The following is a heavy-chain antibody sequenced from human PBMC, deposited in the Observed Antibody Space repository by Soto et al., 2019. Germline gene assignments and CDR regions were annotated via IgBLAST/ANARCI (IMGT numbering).Heavy chain of an antibody. Sequence: QEQLVQSGPELKKPGSSVKVSCKDSGGLFSSFAISWVRQAPGQGLEWLGGIIPVFGTTNYAEKFQDRVTITADESTNTAYMELSSLASGDTAMYYCGRGGGPYVWFNEFWGQGTLVTVSS. CDR1: GGLFSSFA. CDR2: IIPVFGTT. D-gene: IGHD3-16*01. CDR3: GRGGGPYVWFNEF. J-gene: IGHJ4*02. V-gene: IGHV1-69*01.